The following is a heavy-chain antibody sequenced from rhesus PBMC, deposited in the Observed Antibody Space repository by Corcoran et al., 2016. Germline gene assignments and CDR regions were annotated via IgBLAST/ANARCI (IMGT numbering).Heavy chain of an antibody. Sequence: EVQLVETGGGLVQPGGSLKLSCAASGFTFNLYGMNWVRQAPGKGLQWVSAINSGGGSTYYADSVKGPFTISRDNSKNTFSLQMNSLRAEDTAVYFCAKAYSSGPPFDYWGQGVLVTVSS. CDR1: GFTFNLYG. V-gene: IGHV3S5*01. CDR2: INSGGGST. CDR3: AKAYSSGPPFDY. D-gene: IGHD6-31*01. J-gene: IGHJ4*01.